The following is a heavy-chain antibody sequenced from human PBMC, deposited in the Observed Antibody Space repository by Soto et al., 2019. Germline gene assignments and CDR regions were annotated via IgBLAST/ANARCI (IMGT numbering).Heavy chain of an antibody. D-gene: IGHD3-10*01. J-gene: IGHJ5*02. Sequence: SVKVSCKASGGAFSSYAISWVRQAPGQGLEWMGGIIPIFGTANYAQKFQGRVTITADESTSTAYMELSSLRSEDTAVYYCASSTYGSHNGGFRLEWFDPWGQGTLVTVS. CDR3: ASSTYGSHNGGFRLEWFDP. CDR1: GGAFSSYA. V-gene: IGHV1-69*13. CDR2: IIPIFGTA.